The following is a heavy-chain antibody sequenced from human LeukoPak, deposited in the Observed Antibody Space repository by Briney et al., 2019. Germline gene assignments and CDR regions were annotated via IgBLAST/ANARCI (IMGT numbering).Heavy chain of an antibody. J-gene: IGHJ6*02. CDR3: ARDKIPDYPTFYGMDV. Sequence: SVKVSCKASGYTFTNYAMNWVRQAPGQGLEWMGGIIPIFGTANYAQKFQGRVTITADESTSTAYMELSSLRSEDTAVYYCARDKIPDYPTFYGMDVWGQGTTVTVSS. D-gene: IGHD4-11*01. CDR1: GYTFTNYA. V-gene: IGHV1-69*13. CDR2: IIPIFGTA.